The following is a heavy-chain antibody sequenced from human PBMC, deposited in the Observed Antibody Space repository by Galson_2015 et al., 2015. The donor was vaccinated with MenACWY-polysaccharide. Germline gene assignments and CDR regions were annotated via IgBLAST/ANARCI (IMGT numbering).Heavy chain of an antibody. D-gene: IGHD7-27*01. CDR3: ARRSLGNWHFDL. CDR1: GGSITGYY. Sequence: ETLSLTCTVSGGSITGYYWSWIRQAAGKKLEWIGRIHSSGSTTNNPSFKSRVTLSVDTSKNQLSLTLNSVTAADTAIYHCARRSLGNWHFDLWGRGTLVTVSS. CDR2: IHSSGST. V-gene: IGHV4-4*07. J-gene: IGHJ2*01.